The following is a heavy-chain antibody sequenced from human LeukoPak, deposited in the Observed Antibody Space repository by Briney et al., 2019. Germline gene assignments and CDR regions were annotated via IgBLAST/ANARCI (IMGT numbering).Heavy chain of an antibody. CDR2: IRYDGSNK. CDR3: AKTDGSSTSCVDY. J-gene: IGHJ4*02. CDR1: GFTFSSYG. V-gene: IGHV3-30*02. D-gene: IGHD2-2*01. Sequence: HPGGSLRLSCAASGFTFSSYGMHWVRQAPGKGLEWVAFIRYDGSNKYYADSVKGRFTISRDNSKDTLHLQMNSLRAEDTAVYYCAKTDGSSTSCVDYWGQGTLVTVSS.